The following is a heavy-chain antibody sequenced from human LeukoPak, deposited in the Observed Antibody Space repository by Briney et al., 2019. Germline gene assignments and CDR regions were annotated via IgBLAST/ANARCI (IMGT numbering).Heavy chain of an antibody. CDR1: GFTFSSYG. V-gene: IGHV3-30*02. CDR3: ATGGAQYYDY. J-gene: IGHJ4*02. CDR2: IRYDGSNK. Sequence: PGGSLRLSCAASGFTFSSYGMHWVRQAPGKGLEWVAFIRYDGSNKYYADSVKGRFTISRDNAKNTVVLQMNSLSAEDTAVYYCATGGAQYYDYWGQGTVVTVSS. D-gene: IGHD3-10*01.